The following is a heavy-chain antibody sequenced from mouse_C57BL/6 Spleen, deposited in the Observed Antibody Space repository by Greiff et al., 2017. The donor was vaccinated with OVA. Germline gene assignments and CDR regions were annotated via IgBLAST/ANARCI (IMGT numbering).Heavy chain of an antibody. CDR1: GYTFTSYW. CDR3: ARQGSKYAMDY. V-gene: IGHV1-69*01. D-gene: IGHD2-5*01. J-gene: IGHJ4*01. CDR2: IDPSDSYT. Sequence: VKQSCKASGYTFTSYWMHWVKQRPGQGLEWIGEIDPSDSYTNYNQKFKGKSTLTVDKSSSTAYMQLSSLTSEDSAVYYCARQGSKYAMDYWGQGTSVTVSS.